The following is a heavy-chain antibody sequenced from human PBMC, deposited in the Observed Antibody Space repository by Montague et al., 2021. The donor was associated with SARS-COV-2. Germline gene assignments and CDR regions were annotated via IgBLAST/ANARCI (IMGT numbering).Heavy chain of an antibody. CDR1: GGSISTCY. Sequence: SETLSLTCTVSGGSISTCYWCWIRQPPGKGLEWIGNIYYTRSTNYNSSLTRRLTISVDTSENQFSLKVPSVTPADTAVYYCARVGWGRRVGDYYFDYWGQGTLVTVSS. D-gene: IGHD3-16*01. J-gene: IGHJ4*02. CDR2: IYYTRST. CDR3: ARVGWGRRVGDYYFDY. V-gene: IGHV4-59*01.